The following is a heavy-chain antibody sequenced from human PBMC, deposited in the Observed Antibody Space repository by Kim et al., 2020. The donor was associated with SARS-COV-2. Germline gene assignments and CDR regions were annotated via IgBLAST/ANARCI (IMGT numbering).Heavy chain of an antibody. Sequence: GGSLRLSCAASGFTFRSYAMHWVRQAPGKGLEWVAVISYDGGNKYYAASVKGRFTISRDNSKNALYLQMNSLRADDTAVYYCARGGGSYYSPFDYWGQGTLVTVSS. J-gene: IGHJ4*02. CDR3: ARGGGSYYSPFDY. CDR1: GFTFRSYA. V-gene: IGHV3-30*04. CDR2: ISYDGGNK. D-gene: IGHD3-10*01.